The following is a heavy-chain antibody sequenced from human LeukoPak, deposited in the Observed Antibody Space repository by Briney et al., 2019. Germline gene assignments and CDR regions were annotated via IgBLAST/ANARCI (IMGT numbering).Heavy chain of an antibody. V-gene: IGHV3-23*01. Sequence: GGSLRLSCAASGFTSSSYAMSWVRQAPGKGLEWVSAISGSGGSTYYADSVKGRFTISRDNSKNTLYLQMNSLRAEDTAVYYCAKVTTSVEYSGSYYYDYWGQGTLVTVSS. CDR2: ISGSGGST. CDR1: GFTSSSYA. J-gene: IGHJ4*02. CDR3: AKVTTSVEYSGSYYYDY. D-gene: IGHD1-26*01.